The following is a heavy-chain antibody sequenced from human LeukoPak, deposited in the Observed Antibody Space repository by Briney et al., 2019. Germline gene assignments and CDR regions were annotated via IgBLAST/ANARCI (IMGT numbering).Heavy chain of an antibody. V-gene: IGHV4-31*03. CDR3: ARHRWIQLWSNAFDI. J-gene: IGHJ3*02. CDR2: IYYGGST. CDR1: GGSISSGGYY. Sequence: SSQTLSLTCTVSGGSISSGGYYWSWIRQHPGKGLEWIGYIYYGGSTYYNPSLESRVTISVDTSKNQFSLKLSSVTAADTAVYHCARHRWIQLWSNAFDIWGQGTMVTVSS. D-gene: IGHD5-18*01.